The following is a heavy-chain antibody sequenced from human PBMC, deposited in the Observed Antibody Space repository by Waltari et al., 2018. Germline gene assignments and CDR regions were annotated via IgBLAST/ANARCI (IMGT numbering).Heavy chain of an antibody. CDR1: GGTFSSYA. Sequence: QVQLVQSGAEVKKPGSSVKVSCQASGGTFSSYAISWVRQAPGPGLEWMGGIIPIFGTANYAQKFQGRVTITADESTSTAYMELSSLRSEDTAVYYCASPYCGGDCDYYYYYGMDVWGQGTTVTVSS. CDR3: ASPYCGGDCDYYYYYGMDV. J-gene: IGHJ6*02. CDR2: IIPIFGTA. V-gene: IGHV1-69*13. D-gene: IGHD2-21*01.